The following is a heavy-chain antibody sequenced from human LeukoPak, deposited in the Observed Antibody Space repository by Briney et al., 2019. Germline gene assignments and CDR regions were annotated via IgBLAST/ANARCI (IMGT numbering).Heavy chain of an antibody. Sequence: GASLKVSCKASGYSLTGNNMHWLRQAPGQGLEWMGWIDPNSGGTNYAQKFQVRVTMTWDTSISTAYMDARRLTSDDTAVDYFARDRAAVATITAYWGQGTLVSVFS. J-gene: IGHJ4*02. CDR1: GYSLTGNN. CDR2: IDPNSGGT. V-gene: IGHV1-2*02. CDR3: ARDRAAVATITAY. D-gene: IGHD5-12*01.